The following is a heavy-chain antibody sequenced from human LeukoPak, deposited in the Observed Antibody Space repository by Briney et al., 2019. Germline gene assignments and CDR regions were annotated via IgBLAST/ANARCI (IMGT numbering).Heavy chain of an antibody. V-gene: IGHV3-7*05. D-gene: IGHD6-13*01. CDR3: ARRSSSSWLFDY. J-gene: IGHJ4*02. Sequence: TGGSLRLSCAASGFPFSSYWMSWVRQAPGKGLEWVANIKPDGSEKSYVDSVKGRFTISRDNAKNSLYLQMNSLRAEDTAVYYCARRSSSSWLFDYWGQGTLVTVSS. CDR2: IKPDGSEK. CDR1: GFPFSSYW.